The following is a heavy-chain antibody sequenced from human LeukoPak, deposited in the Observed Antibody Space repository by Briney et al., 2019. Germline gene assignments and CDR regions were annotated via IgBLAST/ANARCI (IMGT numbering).Heavy chain of an antibody. D-gene: IGHD3-10*01. CDR2: IIYTGST. J-gene: IGHJ4*02. Sequence: SETRSLTCTVSGASVASGTYYWSWTRQPPGRGLEGLGYIIYTGSTNYNPSLKSRLTISVDTSKNQFSLKLNSVTAADTAVYYCARGGGSGRSFDYWGQGTLVTVSS. CDR1: GASVASGTYY. CDR3: ARGGGSGRSFDY. V-gene: IGHV4-61*01.